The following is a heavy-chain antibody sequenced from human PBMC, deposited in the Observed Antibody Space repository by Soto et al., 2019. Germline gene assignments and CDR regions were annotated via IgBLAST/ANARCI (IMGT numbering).Heavy chain of an antibody. CDR1: GGSISSYY. Sequence: QVQLQGSGPGLVKPSETLSLTCTVSGGSISSYYWSWIRQPPGKGLEWIGYIYYSGSTNYNPSLKSRVTISVDTSKNQFSLKLSSVTAADTAVYYCARRYGKNAFDIWGQGTMVTVSS. CDR3: ARRYGKNAFDI. D-gene: IGHD5-18*01. CDR2: IYYSGST. J-gene: IGHJ3*02. V-gene: IGHV4-59*01.